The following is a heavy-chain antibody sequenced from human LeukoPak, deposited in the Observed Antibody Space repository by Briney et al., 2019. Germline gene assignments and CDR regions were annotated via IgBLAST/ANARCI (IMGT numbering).Heavy chain of an antibody. Sequence: SETLSLTCTVSGGSLSSYYWIWIRQPPGKGLEWIGYVHYSGTTTYNPSLKSRVTISVDTPKSQFSLKLSSVTAADTAVYYCARHENWGSSKGDSFHIWGQGKMVTVSS. CDR3: ARHENWGSSKGDSFHI. D-gene: IGHD7-27*01. J-gene: IGHJ3*02. CDR1: GGSLSSYY. V-gene: IGHV4-59*08. CDR2: VHYSGTT.